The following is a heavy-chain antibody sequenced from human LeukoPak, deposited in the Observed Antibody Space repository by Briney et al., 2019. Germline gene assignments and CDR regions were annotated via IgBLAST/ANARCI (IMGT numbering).Heavy chain of an antibody. CDR3: ARVYYGDYEGDY. V-gene: IGHV3-21*01. CDR1: GFTFSSYS. Sequence: PGGSLRLSCAASGFTFSSYSMNWVRQAPGKGLEWVSSISSSSSYIYYADSVKDRFTISRDNAKNSLYLQMNSLRAEDTAVYYCARVYYGDYEGDYWGQGTLVTVSS. D-gene: IGHD4-17*01. J-gene: IGHJ4*02. CDR2: ISSSSSYI.